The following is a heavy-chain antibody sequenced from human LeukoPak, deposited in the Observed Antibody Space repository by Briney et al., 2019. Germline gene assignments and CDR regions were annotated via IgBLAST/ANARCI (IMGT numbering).Heavy chain of an antibody. CDR2: INTNTGNP. CDR3: ARGGGSYLVYYYYSMDV. J-gene: IGHJ6*03. CDR1: VYTFTNYG. D-gene: IGHD1-26*01. Sequence: ASVKVSCKASVYTFTNYGISWVRQAPGQGLEWMGWINTNTGNPTYAQGFTGRFVFSLDTSVSTAYLQISSLKAGDTAVYYCARGGGSYLVYYYYSMDVWGKGTTVTVSS. V-gene: IGHV7-4-1*02.